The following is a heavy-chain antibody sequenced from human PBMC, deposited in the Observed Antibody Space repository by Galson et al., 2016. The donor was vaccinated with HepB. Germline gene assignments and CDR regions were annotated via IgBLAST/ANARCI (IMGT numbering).Heavy chain of an antibody. CDR1: GYTFTSYT. CDR2: INADSGST. Sequence: SVKVSCKASGYTFTSYTIHWVRQASGQRLEWMGWINADSGSTRYSQKFQGSVTITRDTSASTAYLELNSLRSEDTAVYYCARLRGYPFWGQGTLVTVSS. V-gene: IGHV1-3*01. J-gene: IGHJ3*01. D-gene: IGHD5-12*01. CDR3: ARLRGYPF.